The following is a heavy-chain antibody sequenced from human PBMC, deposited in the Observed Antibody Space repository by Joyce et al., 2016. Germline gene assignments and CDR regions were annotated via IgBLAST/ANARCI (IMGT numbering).Heavy chain of an antibody. CDR1: GITFSNYP. Sequence: QVHLLESGGGVVQPGRSVRLACVASGITFSNYPVHWVRQTPGKGLEWVAAIASDGTTKHYADSVKGRITISRDNSKSTLHLQMNSLRIEDTAIYYCVWGAVGATLSGLDYWGQGTLVTVSS. D-gene: IGHD1-26*01. J-gene: IGHJ4*02. V-gene: IGHV3-30*01. CDR2: IASDGTTK. CDR3: VWGAVGATLSGLDY.